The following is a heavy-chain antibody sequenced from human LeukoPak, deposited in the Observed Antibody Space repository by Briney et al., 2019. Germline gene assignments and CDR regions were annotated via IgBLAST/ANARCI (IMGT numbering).Heavy chain of an antibody. V-gene: IGHV4-61*02. CDR1: GGSISSGSYY. Sequence: SQTLSLTCTVSGGSISSGSYYWSWIRQPAGKGLEWIGRIYTSGSTNYNPSLKSRVTISVDTSKNQFSLKLSSVTAADTAVYYCARGTYYYDSSGYFDYWGQGTLVTVSS. CDR3: ARGTYYYDSSGYFDY. J-gene: IGHJ4*02. CDR2: IYTSGST. D-gene: IGHD3-22*01.